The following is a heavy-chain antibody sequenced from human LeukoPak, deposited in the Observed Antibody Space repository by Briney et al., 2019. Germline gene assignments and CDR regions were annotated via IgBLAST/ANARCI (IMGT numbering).Heavy chain of an antibody. Sequence: PSETLSLTCAVYGGSFSGYYWSWIRQPPGKGLEWIGEINHSGSTNYNPSLKSRVTISVDTYKNQFSLKLSSVTAADTAVYYCARRRSQSGSYRASPPGHWYCDLWGRGTLVTVSS. D-gene: IGHD1-26*01. CDR3: ARRRSQSGSYRASPPGHWYCDL. CDR1: GGSFSGYY. J-gene: IGHJ2*01. CDR2: INHSGST. V-gene: IGHV4-34*01.